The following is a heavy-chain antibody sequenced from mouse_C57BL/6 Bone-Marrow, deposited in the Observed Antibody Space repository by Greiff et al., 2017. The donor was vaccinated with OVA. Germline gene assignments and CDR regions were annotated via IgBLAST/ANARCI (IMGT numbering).Heavy chain of an antibody. J-gene: IGHJ2*01. CDR2: ISDGGSYT. CDR1: GFTFSSYA. V-gene: IGHV5-4*01. Sequence: DVMLVESGGGLVKPGGSLKLSCAASGFTFSSYAMSWVRQTPEKRLEWVATISDGGSYTYYPDNVKGRFTISRDNAKNNLYLQMSHLKSEDTAMYYCARDGKPGGGYWGQGTTLTVSS. CDR3: ARDGKPGGGY. D-gene: IGHD2-1*01.